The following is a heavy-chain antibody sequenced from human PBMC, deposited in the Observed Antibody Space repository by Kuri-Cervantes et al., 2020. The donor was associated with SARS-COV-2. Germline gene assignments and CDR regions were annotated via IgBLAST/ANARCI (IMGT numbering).Heavy chain of an antibody. CDR2: ITGSGGAT. V-gene: IGHV3-23*01. CDR1: GFTFSSYW. D-gene: IGHD2-15*01. CDR3: AKDGFVGGLGSPGRAYFQH. Sequence: GGSLRLSCAASGFTFSSYWMSWVRQAPGKGLEWVSDITGSGGATRYADSVKGRFTISRDNAKNTVYLQMNSLRAEDTAVYYCAKDGFVGGLGSPGRAYFQHWGQGTLVTVSS. J-gene: IGHJ1*01.